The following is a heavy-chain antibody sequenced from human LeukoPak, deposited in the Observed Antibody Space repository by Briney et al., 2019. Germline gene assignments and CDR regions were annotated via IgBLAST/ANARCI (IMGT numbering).Heavy chain of an antibody. CDR1: GFTFSSYA. V-gene: IGHV3-30*04. J-gene: IGHJ6*04. CDR2: ISYDGSNK. D-gene: IGHD2-21*02. Sequence: PGRSLRLSCAASGFTFSSYAMHWVRQAPGKGLEWVAVISYDGSNKCYADSVKGRFTISRDNSKNTLYLQMNSLRAEDTAVYYCARELLPDYYYYGMDVWGKGTTVTVSS. CDR3: ARELLPDYYYYGMDV.